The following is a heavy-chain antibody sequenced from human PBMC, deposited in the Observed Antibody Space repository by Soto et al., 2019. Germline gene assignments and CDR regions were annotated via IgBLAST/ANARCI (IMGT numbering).Heavy chain of an antibody. CDR1: GFTFSSYG. CDR2: IWYDGSNK. J-gene: IGHJ5*02. Sequence: GGSLRLSCAASGFTFSSYGMHWVRQAPGKGLEWVAVIWYDGSNKYYADSVKGRFTISRDNSKNTLYLQMNSLRAEDTAVYYCARDIPPRFNVVGWSRFDPWGQGTLVTVSS. D-gene: IGHD1-26*01. CDR3: ARDIPPRFNVVGWSRFDP. V-gene: IGHV3-33*01.